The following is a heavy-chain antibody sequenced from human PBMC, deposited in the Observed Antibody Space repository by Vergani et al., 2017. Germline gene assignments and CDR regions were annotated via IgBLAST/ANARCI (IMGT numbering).Heavy chain of an antibody. J-gene: IGHJ6*02. CDR1: DSSIMTNPY. V-gene: IGHV4-38-2*01. D-gene: IGHD3-10*01. CDR2: IPHSGDT. Sequence: QVQLQESGPGLVKPSETLTLTCDVSDSSIMTNPYWGWFRQSTGKGLEWIGCIPHSGDTHYNSSLKCRVSISIVSSSKFSLSLASVTAADTAIYYFARHRGSGGFFPSSYFYGMDVWGHGTTVTVSS. CDR3: ARHRGSGGFFPSSYFYGMDV.